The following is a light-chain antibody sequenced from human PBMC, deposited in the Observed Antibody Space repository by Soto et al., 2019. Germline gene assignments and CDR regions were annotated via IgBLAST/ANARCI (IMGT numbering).Light chain of an antibody. J-gene: IGKJ1*01. Sequence: EIVLTQSPATLSLSPGERATLSCRASQSVSSTYLAWYQQQPGQAPRLLMSGTSNRATGTPARFSGSGSGTDFTLTISSLEPEDLAVYYCQQRSNWPRTFGQGTKVDNK. CDR2: GTS. CDR3: QQRSNWPRT. CDR1: QSVSSTY. V-gene: IGKV3-11*01.